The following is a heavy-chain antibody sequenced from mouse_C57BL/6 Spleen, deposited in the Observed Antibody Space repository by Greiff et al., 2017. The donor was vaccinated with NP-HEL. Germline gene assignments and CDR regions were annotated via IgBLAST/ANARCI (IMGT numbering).Heavy chain of an antibody. CDR1: GFTFSNYW. CDR2: IRLKSDNYAT. J-gene: IGHJ3*01. CDR3: TRSPFAY. V-gene: IGHV6-3*01. Sequence: DVMLVESGGGLVQPGGSMKLSCAASGFTFSNYWMNWVRQSPEKGLEWVAQIRLKSDNYATHYAESVKGRFTISRDGSKSSVYLQMNNLRAEDTGMYYCTRSPFAYWGQGTLVTVSA.